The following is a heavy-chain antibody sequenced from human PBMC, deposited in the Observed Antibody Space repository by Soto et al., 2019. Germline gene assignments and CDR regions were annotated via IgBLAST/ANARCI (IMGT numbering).Heavy chain of an antibody. CDR1: GYTFTSYD. CDR3: ARVKSYDILNGYSNWFDP. V-gene: IGHV1-8*01. CDR2: MNPNSGNT. Sequence: QVQLVQSGAEVKKPGASVKVSCKASGYTFTSYDINWVRQATGQGLEWMGWMNPNSGNTGYAQNFQGRVTMTRNTSISTAYMELSSLRSEDTAVYYCARVKSYDILNGYSNWFDPWGQGTLVTVSS. D-gene: IGHD3-9*01. J-gene: IGHJ5*02.